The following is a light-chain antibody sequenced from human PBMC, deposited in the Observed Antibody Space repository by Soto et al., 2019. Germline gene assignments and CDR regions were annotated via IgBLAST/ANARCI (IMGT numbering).Light chain of an antibody. CDR2: KAS. Sequence: DIQMTQSPSTLSASVVDRFSINFRASQSISAWLAWYQQRPGKAPRLLIYKASTLEIGVPSRLSGGGSGTEFTLTISSLQPDDFATYYCQQYSTYPLPFGGGTKVDI. V-gene: IGKV1-5*03. J-gene: IGKJ4*01. CDR1: QSISAW. CDR3: QQYSTYPLP.